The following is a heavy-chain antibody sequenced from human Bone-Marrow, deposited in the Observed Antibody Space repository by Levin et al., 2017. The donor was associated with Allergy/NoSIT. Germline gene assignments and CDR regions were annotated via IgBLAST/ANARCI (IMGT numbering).Heavy chain of an antibody. V-gene: IGHV4-4*07. CDR3: AKTRAGLYGMDV. CDR1: GGSISGHY. Sequence: SQTLSLTCTVSGGSISGHYWNWIRQPAGKEWEWIGRIYSDGTTEYNSSLKSRLTMSVDTSKNQFSLRLSHVTAADTAVYFCAKTRAGLYGMDVWGQGTTVTVSS. J-gene: IGHJ6*02. D-gene: IGHD1-1*01. CDR2: IYSDGTT.